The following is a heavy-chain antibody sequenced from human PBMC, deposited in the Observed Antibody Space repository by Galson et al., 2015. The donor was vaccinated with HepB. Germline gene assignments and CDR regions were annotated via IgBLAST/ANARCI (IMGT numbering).Heavy chain of an antibody. CDR2: ISWNSGSI. CDR3: AKELRAVAGRGREAIDY. J-gene: IGHJ4*02. CDR1: GFTFDDYA. Sequence: SLRLSCAASGFTFDDYAMHWVRQAPGKGLEWVSGISWNSGSIGYADSVKGRFTISRDNAKNSLYLQMNSLRAEDTALYYCAKELRAVAGRGREAIDYWGQGTLVTVSS. V-gene: IGHV3-9*01. D-gene: IGHD6-19*01.